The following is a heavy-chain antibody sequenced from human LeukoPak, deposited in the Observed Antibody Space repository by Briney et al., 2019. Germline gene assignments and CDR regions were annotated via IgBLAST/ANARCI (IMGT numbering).Heavy chain of an antibody. CDR1: GFTFSSYG. CDR2: ISGSGGST. V-gene: IGHV3-23*01. D-gene: IGHD3-10*01. CDR3: AKDIRVRGYYFDY. Sequence: PGGSLRLSCAASGFTFSSYGMSWVRQAPGKGLEWVSAISGSGGSTYYADSVKGRFTISRDNSKNTLYLQMNSLRAEDTAVYYCAKDIRVRGYYFDYWGQGTLVTVSS. J-gene: IGHJ4*02.